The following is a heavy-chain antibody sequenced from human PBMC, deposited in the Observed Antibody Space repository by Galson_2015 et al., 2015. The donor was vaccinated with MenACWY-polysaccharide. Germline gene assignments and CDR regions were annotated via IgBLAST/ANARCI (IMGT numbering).Heavy chain of an antibody. CDR2: INQDGSER. J-gene: IGHJ4*02. Sequence: SLRLSCAASGFTFSSYWMTWVRQAPGKGLEWVANINQDGSERYYVDAVKGRFTASRDNAKDSLFLQMNSLRAEDTAVYYCATGLRWATYWGQGTLVTVSS. CDR3: ATGLRWATY. D-gene: IGHD4-23*01. CDR1: GFTFSSYW. V-gene: IGHV3-7*01.